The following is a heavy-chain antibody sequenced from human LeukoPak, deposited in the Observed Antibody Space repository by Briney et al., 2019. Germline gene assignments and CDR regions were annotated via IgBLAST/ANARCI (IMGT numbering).Heavy chain of an antibody. CDR2: ISGSGGST. D-gene: IGHD2-2*01. V-gene: IGHV3-23*01. J-gene: IGHJ4*02. Sequence: GGSLRLSCAASGFTFSSYGMSWVRQAPGKGLEWVSAISGSGGSTYYADSVKGRFTISRDNSKNTLYLQMNSLRAEDTALYYCAKDRIIVLPPAIAPVDYWGQGTLVTVSS. CDR3: AKDRIIVLPPAIAPVDY. CDR1: GFTFSSYG.